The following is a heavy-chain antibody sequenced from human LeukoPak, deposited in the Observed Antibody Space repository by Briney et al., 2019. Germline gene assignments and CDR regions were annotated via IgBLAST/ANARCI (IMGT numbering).Heavy chain of an antibody. J-gene: IGHJ4*02. CDR3: AKRRLRVTGQGIDY. V-gene: IGHV3-53*01. CDR2: IYSGGST. Sequence: GGSLRLSCAASGFTVSSNYMSWVRQAPGKGLEWVSVIYSGGSTYYADSVKGRFTISRDNSKNTLYLQMNSLRAEDTAVYYCAKRRLRVTGQGIDYWGQGTLVTVSS. D-gene: IGHD3-9*01. CDR1: GFTVSSNY.